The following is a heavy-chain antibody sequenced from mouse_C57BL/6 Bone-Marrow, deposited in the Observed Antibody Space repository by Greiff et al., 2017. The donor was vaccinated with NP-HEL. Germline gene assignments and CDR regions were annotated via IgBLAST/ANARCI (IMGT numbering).Heavy chain of an antibody. J-gene: IGHJ2*01. V-gene: IGHV2-9-1*01. Sequence: QVQLKESGPGLVAPSQSLSITCTVSGFSLTSYAISWVRQPPGKGLEWLGVIWTDGGTNYNSALKSRLSISKDNSKSQVFLKMNSLQTDDTARYYCARKAAQATMDYWGQGTTLTVSS. D-gene: IGHD3-2*02. CDR3: ARKAAQATMDY. CDR2: IWTDGGT. CDR1: GFSLTSYA.